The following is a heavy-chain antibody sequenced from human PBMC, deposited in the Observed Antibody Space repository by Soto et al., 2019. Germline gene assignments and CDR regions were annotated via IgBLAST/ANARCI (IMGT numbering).Heavy chain of an antibody. CDR2: ISYDGSNK. J-gene: IGHJ5*02. D-gene: IGHD5-18*01. CDR3: AKDQGRWSPYSYGYNWFDP. Sequence: GGSLRLSCAASGFTFSSYGMHWVRQAPGKGLEWVAVISYDGSNKYYADSVKGRFTISRDNSKNTLYLQMNSLRAEDTAVYYCAKDQGRWSPYSYGYNWFDPWGQGTLVTVSS. V-gene: IGHV3-30*18. CDR1: GFTFSSYG.